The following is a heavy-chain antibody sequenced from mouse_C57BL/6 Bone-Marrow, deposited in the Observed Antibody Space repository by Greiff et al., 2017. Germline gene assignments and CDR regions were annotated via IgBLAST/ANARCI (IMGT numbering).Heavy chain of an antibody. V-gene: IGHV14-3*01. J-gene: IGHJ2*01. Sequence: VQLKQSVAELVRPGASVKLSCTASGFNIKNTYMHWVKQRPEQGLEWIGRIDPANGNTKYAPKFQGKATITADTSSNTAYRQLSSLTSEDTAIYYCAPYYYGRSYGDYWGQGTTLTVSS. CDR3: APYYYGRSYGDY. D-gene: IGHD1-1*01. CDR2: IDPANGNT. CDR1: GFNIKNTY.